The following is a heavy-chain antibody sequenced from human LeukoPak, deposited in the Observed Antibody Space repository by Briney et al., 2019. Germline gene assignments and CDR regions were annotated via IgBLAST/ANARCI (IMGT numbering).Heavy chain of an antibody. CDR2: IYYSGST. D-gene: IGHD3-22*01. Sequence: SETLSLTXTVSGGSISSSSYYWGWIRQPPGKGLEWIGSIYYSGSTYYNPSLKSRVTISVDTSKNQFSLKLSSVTAADTAVYYCARKPDYYDSSGYRDAFDIWGQGTMVTVSS. V-gene: IGHV4-39*01. CDR1: GGSISSSSYY. CDR3: ARKPDYYDSSGYRDAFDI. J-gene: IGHJ3*02.